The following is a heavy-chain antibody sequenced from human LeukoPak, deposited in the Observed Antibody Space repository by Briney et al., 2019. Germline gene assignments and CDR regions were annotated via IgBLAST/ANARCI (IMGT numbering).Heavy chain of an antibody. CDR3: AKSPTYYDILTGYYRGYYFDY. Sequence: PGRSLRLYCAASGFTFSSYAMSWVRQAPGKGLEWVSAISGSGGSTYYADSVKGRFTISRDNSKNTLYLQMNSLRAEDTAVYYCAKSPTYYDILTGYYRGYYFDYWVQGTLVTVSS. CDR1: GFTFSSYA. J-gene: IGHJ4*02. CDR2: ISGSGGST. D-gene: IGHD3-9*01. V-gene: IGHV3-23*01.